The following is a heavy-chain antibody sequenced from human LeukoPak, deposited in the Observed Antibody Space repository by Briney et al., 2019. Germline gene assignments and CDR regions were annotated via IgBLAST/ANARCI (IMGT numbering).Heavy chain of an antibody. CDR2: LSGYNGHT. CDR3: ARLDSEYDFWSGEGGY. Sequence: GASVKVSCKASGYSFITYGISWVRQAPGQGLEWMGWLSGYNGHTNYAQKLQGRVTMTTDTSTSTAYMELRSLRSDDTAVYYCARLDSEYDFWSGEGGYWGQGTLVTVSS. V-gene: IGHV1-18*01. J-gene: IGHJ4*02. CDR1: GYSFITYG. D-gene: IGHD3-3*01.